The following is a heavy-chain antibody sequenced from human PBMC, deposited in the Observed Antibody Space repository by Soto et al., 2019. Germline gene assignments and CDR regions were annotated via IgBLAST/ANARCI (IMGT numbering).Heavy chain of an antibody. CDR3: AVGASAAAAWYSHGMDV. D-gene: IGHD1-26*01. CDR2: IFAGFGTA. CDR1: GDTCSRYS. V-gene: IGHV1-69*12. J-gene: IGHJ6*02. Sequence: QVQLVQSGAEVKKPGSLVKVSCKASGDTCSRYSIIWVRQAPGQGLEWMGGIFAGFGTATYAQKFHGRVLIIADESTTTAYMELTSLTYEDTAVYYCAVGASAAAAWYSHGMDVWGQGTTVTVSS.